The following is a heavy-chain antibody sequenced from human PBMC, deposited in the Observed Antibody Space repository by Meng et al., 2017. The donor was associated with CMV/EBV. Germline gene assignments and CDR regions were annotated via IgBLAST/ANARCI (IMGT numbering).Heavy chain of an antibody. J-gene: IGHJ2*01. V-gene: IGHV4-34*01. CDR2: INHSGST. D-gene: IGHD2-2*01. CDR1: GSVSGYY. Sequence: GSVSGYYWSGIRQPPGKGLEWIGEINHSGSTNYNPSLKSRVTISVDTSKNQFSLKLSSVTAADTAVYYCARGRYCSSTSCPRGYFDLWGRGTLVTVSS. CDR3: ARGRYCSSTSCPRGYFDL.